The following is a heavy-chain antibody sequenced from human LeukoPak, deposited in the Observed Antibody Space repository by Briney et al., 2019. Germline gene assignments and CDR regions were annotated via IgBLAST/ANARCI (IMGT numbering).Heavy chain of an antibody. J-gene: IGHJ4*02. CDR3: IAEVPELQPQADY. CDR2: IRSAGGAA. CDR1: GFTFRNAW. V-gene: IGHV3-15*01. Sequence: KPGGSLRLSCVASGFTFRNAWMSWVRQVPGRGLEGVGRIRSAGGAAEYTAPVKGRFTISRDDAENTVHLQMSSLKAEDTGVYHCIAEVPELQPQADYWGRGTLVTVSS. D-gene: IGHD1-1*01.